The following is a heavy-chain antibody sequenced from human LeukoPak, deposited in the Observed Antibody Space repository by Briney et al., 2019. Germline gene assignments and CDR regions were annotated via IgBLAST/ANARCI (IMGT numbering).Heavy chain of an antibody. CDR1: GFTFSSYG. CDR3: AKDRYYGSGRFYYYMDV. CDR2: IRYDGSNK. D-gene: IGHD3-10*01. V-gene: IGHV3-30*02. J-gene: IGHJ6*03. Sequence: GGSLRLSCAASGFTFSSYGMHWVRQAPGKGLEWVAFIRYDGSNKYYADSVKGRFTISRDNSKNTLYLQMNSLRAEDTAVYYCAKDRYYGSGRFYYYMDVWGKGTTVTISS.